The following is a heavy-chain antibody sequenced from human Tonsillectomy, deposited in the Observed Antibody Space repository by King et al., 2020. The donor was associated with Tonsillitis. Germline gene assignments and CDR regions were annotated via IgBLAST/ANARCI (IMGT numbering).Heavy chain of an antibody. J-gene: IGHJ5*02. D-gene: IGHD2-15*01. V-gene: IGHV4-39*01. CDR3: ARSREYCGGGSFYSYWFDP. CDR1: GGSISSSSYY. CDR2: IYYSGST. Sequence: LQLQESGPGLVKPSETLSLTCTVSGGSISSSSYYWGWIRQPPGKGLEWIGSIYYSGSTYYNPSLKSRVTMSVDTSKNQFSLKLSSVTAADTAVNYCARSREYCGGGSFYSYWFDPWGQGTLVTVSS.